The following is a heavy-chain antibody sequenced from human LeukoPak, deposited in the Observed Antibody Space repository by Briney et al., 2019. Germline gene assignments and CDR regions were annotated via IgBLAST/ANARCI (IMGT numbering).Heavy chain of an antibody. Sequence: GASVKVSCKASGYTFTSYYMHWVRQAPGQGLEWMGIINPSGGSTSYAQKFQGRDTMTRDTSTSTVYMELSSLGSEDTAVYYCARTYYDFWSGYAFRSSYYYGMDVWGQGTTVTVSS. CDR2: INPSGGST. CDR3: ARTYYDFWSGYAFRSSYYYGMDV. V-gene: IGHV1-46*01. CDR1: GYTFTSYY. J-gene: IGHJ6*02. D-gene: IGHD3-3*01.